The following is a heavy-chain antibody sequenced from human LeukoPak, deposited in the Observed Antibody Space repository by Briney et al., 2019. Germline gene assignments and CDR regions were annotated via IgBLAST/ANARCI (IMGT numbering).Heavy chain of an antibody. Sequence: SQTLSPTCAVSGGSISSGGYSWSWIRQPPGKGLEWIGYIYHSGSTYYNPSLKSRVTISVDRSKNQFSLKLSSVTAADTAVYYCARDGVGGVGQLLHWDPYFDYWGQGTLVTVSS. CDR1: GGSISSGGYS. D-gene: IGHD2-2*01. CDR2: IYHSGST. V-gene: IGHV4-30-2*01. J-gene: IGHJ4*02. CDR3: ARDGVGGVGQLLHWDPYFDY.